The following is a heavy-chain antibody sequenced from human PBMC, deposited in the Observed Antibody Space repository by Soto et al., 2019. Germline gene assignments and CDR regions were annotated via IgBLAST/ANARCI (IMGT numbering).Heavy chain of an antibody. V-gene: IGHV4-39*01. D-gene: IGHD2-21*02. Sequence: SETLSLTCTVSGGSISSSSYYWGWIRQPPGKGLEWIGSIYYSGSTYYNPSLKSRVTISVDTSKNQFSLKLSSVTAADTAVYYCARHGGGYGQIAFDYWGQGTLVTVSS. CDR3: ARHGGGYGQIAFDY. J-gene: IGHJ4*02. CDR1: GGSISSSSYY. CDR2: IYYSGST.